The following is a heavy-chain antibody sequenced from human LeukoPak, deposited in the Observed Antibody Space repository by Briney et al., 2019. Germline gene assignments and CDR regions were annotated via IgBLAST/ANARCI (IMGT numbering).Heavy chain of an antibody. D-gene: IGHD6-6*01. J-gene: IGHJ3*02. CDR1: GFTFSTYR. CDR3: AREIVARPGGFDT. CDR2: IKPDGSEK. Sequence: GSLRLSCAASGFTFSTYRMSWVRQAPGKGLEWVANIKPDGSEKYYVDSVEGRFTISRDNVKKSLYLQMNSLRAEDTAVYYCAREIVARPGGFDTWGQGTMVTVSS. V-gene: IGHV3-7*01.